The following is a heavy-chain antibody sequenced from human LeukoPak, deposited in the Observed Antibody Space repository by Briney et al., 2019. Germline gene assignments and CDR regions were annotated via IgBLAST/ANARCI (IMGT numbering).Heavy chain of an antibody. D-gene: IGHD3-22*01. CDR3: AKDQDTYYYDSSGSFDY. CDR2: ISGSGGST. CDR1: GFTFSSYA. Sequence: PGGSLRLSCAASGFTFSSYAMSWVRQAQGKGLEWVSAISGSGGSTYYADSVKGRFTISRDNSKNTLYLQMNSLRAEDTAVYYCAKDQDTYYYDSSGSFDYWGQGTLVTVSS. V-gene: IGHV3-23*01. J-gene: IGHJ4*02.